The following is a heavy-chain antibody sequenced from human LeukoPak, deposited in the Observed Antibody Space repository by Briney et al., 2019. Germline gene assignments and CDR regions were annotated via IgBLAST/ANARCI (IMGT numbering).Heavy chain of an antibody. D-gene: IGHD1-26*01. V-gene: IGHV3-30-3*01. Sequence: PGRSLRLSCAASGFTFSSYAMHWVRQAPGKGLEWVAVISYDGSNKYYADSVKGRFTISRDNSKNTLYLQMNSLRAEDTAVYYCARDRELLRAGYFYYGMDVWGQGTTVTVSS. CDR2: ISYDGSNK. CDR3: ARDRELLRAGYFYYGMDV. J-gene: IGHJ6*02. CDR1: GFTFSSYA.